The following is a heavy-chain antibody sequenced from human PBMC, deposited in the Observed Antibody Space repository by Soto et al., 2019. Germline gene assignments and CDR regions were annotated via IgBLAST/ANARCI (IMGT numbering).Heavy chain of an antibody. D-gene: IGHD6-13*01. CDR2: ISSSGSTI. Sequence: GGSLRLSCAASGFTFSSYEMNWVRQAPGKGLEWVSYISSSGSTIYYADSVKGRFTISRDNAKNSLYLQMNSLRAEDTAVYYCARWGGIAASSRGWGQGTLVTVSS. V-gene: IGHV3-48*03. CDR1: GFTFSSYE. CDR3: ARWGGIAASSRG. J-gene: IGHJ4*02.